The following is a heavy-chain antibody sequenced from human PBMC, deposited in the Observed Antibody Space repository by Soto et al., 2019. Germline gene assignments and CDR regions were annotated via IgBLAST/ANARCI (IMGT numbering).Heavy chain of an antibody. V-gene: IGHV3-33*01. CDR2: IWYDGSNK. J-gene: IGHJ6*02. CDR3: ARTRDTAMGYYYYGMDV. Sequence: QVQLVESGGGVVQPGRSLRLSCAASGFTFSSYGMHWVRQAPGKGLEWVAVIWYDGSNKYYADSVKGRFTISRDNSKNTPYLQMNSLRAEDTAVYYCARTRDTAMGYYYYGMDVWGQGTTVTVSS. D-gene: IGHD5-18*01. CDR1: GFTFSSYG.